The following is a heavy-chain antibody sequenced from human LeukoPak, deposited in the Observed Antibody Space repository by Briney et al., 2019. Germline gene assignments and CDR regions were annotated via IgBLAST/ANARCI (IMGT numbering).Heavy chain of an antibody. CDR3: ARGTATASYPINWFDP. Sequence: TLSLTCAISGDSVSSNSAAWNWIRQSPSIGLGWLGRTYYRSKWYNDYAISVKSRITINPDTSKNQFSLHLNSVTPGDTAVYYCARGTATASYPINWFDPWGQGILVTVSS. D-gene: IGHD1-14*01. V-gene: IGHV6-1*01. CDR1: GDSVSSNSAA. J-gene: IGHJ5*02. CDR2: TYYRSKWYN.